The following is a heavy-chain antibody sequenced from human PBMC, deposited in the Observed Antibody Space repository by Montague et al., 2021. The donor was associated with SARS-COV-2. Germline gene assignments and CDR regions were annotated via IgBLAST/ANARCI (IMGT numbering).Heavy chain of an antibody. D-gene: IGHD3-10*01. J-gene: IGHJ4*02. CDR1: GDSITNHY. V-gene: IGHV4-4*07. Sequence: SETLSFTCTVSGDSITNHYWSWIRQLAGKGLEWIGRMHFTGKTNFSPFFSSRLTMSADTSKNQFSLKLTSVTAADTAIYFCARDRFDFGAGRQGTIDFWGQGTLVTVSS. CDR3: ARDRFDFGAGRQGTIDF. CDR2: MHFTGKT.